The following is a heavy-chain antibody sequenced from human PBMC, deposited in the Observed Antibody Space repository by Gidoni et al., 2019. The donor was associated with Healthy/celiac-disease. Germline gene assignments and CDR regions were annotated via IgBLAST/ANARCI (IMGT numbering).Heavy chain of an antibody. CDR1: GYTFTSYD. J-gene: IGHJ6*02. D-gene: IGHD6-13*01. CDR3: ASVAAAGVVFHADYYYYGMDV. CDR2: MNPNSGNT. Sequence: QVQLVQSGAEVTKPGASVKVSCTASGYTFTSYDINWGRQATGQGLEWMGWMNPNSGNTGYAQKVQGRGTMTRNTSISTAYMELSSLRSEDTAVYYCASVAAAGVVFHADYYYYGMDVWGQGTTVTVSS. V-gene: IGHV1-8*01.